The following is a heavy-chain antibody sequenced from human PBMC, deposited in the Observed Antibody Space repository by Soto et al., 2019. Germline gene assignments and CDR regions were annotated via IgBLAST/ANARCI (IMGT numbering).Heavy chain of an antibody. CDR2: ISYSGTT. CDR3: ARGRGYRSGLDP. CDR1: GDSISSNNNY. V-gene: IGHV4-30-4*01. J-gene: IGHJ5*02. Sequence: QVQLQESGPGLVKPSQTLSLTCTVSGDSISSNNNYWSWIRQPPGEGLEWIGFISYSGTTSYSPSRKSRVAISLDPSKNQFSLSLSSVTAADTAVYYCARGRGYRSGLDPWGQGTLVTVSS. D-gene: IGHD5-18*01.